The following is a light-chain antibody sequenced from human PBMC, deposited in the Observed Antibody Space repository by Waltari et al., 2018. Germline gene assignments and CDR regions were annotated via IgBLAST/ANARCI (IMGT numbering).Light chain of an antibody. CDR1: QSVSSSY. J-gene: IGKJ2*01. CDR2: GAS. Sequence: EIVLTQSPGTLSLSPGERANRYCRASQSVSSSYLAWYQQKPGQAPRLLIYGASSRATGIPDRFSGSGSGTDFTLTISRLEPEDFAVYYCQQYGSSPYTFGQGTKLEIK. CDR3: QQYGSSPYT. V-gene: IGKV3-20*01.